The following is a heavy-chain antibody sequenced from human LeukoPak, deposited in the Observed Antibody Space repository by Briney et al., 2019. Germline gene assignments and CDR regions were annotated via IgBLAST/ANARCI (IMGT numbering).Heavy chain of an antibody. D-gene: IGHD6-13*01. Sequence: GGSLRLSCAASGFTFSTYSMNWVRQAPGKGLEWVSSISNNSRHIYYADSMRGRFTISRDNAKNPLYLQMNSLKPEDTAVYYCARVAEAAAFDSWGQGTLVTVSS. CDR3: ARVAEAAAFDS. CDR2: ISNNSRHI. V-gene: IGHV3-21*06. J-gene: IGHJ4*02. CDR1: GFTFSTYS.